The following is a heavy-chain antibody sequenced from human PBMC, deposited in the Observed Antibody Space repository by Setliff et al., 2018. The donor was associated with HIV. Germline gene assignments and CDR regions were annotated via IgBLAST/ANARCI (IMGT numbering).Heavy chain of an antibody. CDR3: ARAPPYKWEPSQDY. V-gene: IGHV4-30-4*08. J-gene: IGHJ4*02. Sequence: LSLTCTVSGGSINSGDYYWSWIRQPPGKGLEWIGYIYYSGSTYYNPSLKSRVTISVDTSKNQFSLKLSSVTAADTAVYYCARAPPYKWEPSQDYWGQGTLVTVSS. CDR2: IYYSGST. CDR1: GGSINSGDYY. D-gene: IGHD1-26*01.